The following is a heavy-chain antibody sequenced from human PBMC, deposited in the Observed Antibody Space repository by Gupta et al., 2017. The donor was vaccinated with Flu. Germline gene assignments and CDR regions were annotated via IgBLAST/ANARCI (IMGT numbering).Heavy chain of an antibody. J-gene: IGHJ3*02. CDR1: GFTFSSYW. D-gene: IGHD3-22*01. CDR2: IKQDGSEK. Sequence: EVQLVESGGGLVQPGGSLRLSCAASGFTFSSYWMSWVRQAPGKGLEWVANIKQDGSEKYYVDSVKGRFTIARDNAKNSLYLQMNSLRAEDTAVYYCAREGRYYYDSSGYDYVKNAFDIGGQGTMVTVYS. CDR3: AREGRYYYDSSGYDYVKNAFDI. V-gene: IGHV3-7*04.